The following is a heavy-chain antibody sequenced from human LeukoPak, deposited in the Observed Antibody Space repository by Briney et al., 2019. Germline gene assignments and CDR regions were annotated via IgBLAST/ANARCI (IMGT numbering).Heavy chain of an antibody. V-gene: IGHV3-7*01. CDR1: GFTFSNYW. CDR3: AREVIVVAGSRYYYYGMDV. J-gene: IGHJ6*02. CDR2: IKTDGSEK. Sequence: GGSLRLSCEGSGFTFSNYWMGWVRQAPGKGLQWVANIKTDGSEKYYVDSVKGRFTISRDNAKNSLYLQMSSLRAEDTAVYYCAREVIVVAGSRYYYYGMDVWGQGTTVTVSS. D-gene: IGHD6-19*01.